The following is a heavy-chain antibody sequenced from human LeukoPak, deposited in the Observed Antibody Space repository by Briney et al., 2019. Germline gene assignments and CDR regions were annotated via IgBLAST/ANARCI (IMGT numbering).Heavy chain of an antibody. V-gene: IGHV3-9*01. D-gene: IGHD3-22*01. CDR1: GFTFDEYG. CDR2: ISWNSGRK. Sequence: GGSLRLSCAASGFTFDEYGMHWVRQPPGKGLEWVSGISWNSGRKDYVDSVKGRFTISRDNAKTSLYLQMNSLRPEDTALYYCAKVKEDYCDSSGYYRSDAFDIWGQGTMVTVSS. J-gene: IGHJ3*02. CDR3: AKVKEDYCDSSGYYRSDAFDI.